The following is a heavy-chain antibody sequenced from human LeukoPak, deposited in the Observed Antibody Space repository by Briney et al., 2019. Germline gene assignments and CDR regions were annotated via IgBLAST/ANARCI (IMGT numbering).Heavy chain of an antibody. V-gene: IGHV4-59*01. Sequence: PSETLSLTCTVSGDSISSSYWPSFGQPPGKGLEWIGYIYYSGSTNYNPSLKSRVTISVDTSNNQFSLKLNSVTAADTAVYYCAKLEVIPAAFAFSYYYYMDVWGKGTTVTVSS. J-gene: IGHJ6*03. CDR1: GDSISSSY. D-gene: IGHD2-2*01. CDR3: AKLEVIPAAFAFSYYYYMDV. CDR2: IYYSGST.